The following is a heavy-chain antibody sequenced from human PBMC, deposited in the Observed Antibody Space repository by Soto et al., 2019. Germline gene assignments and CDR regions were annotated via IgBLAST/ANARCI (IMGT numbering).Heavy chain of an antibody. Sequence: ASVKVSCKASGYTFTSYGISWVRQAPGQGLEWMGWISAYNGNTNYAQKLQGRVTMTTDTSTSTAYMELRSLRSDDTAVYYCARDIPTSRRREAFDIWGQGTMVTVSS. CDR2: ISAYNGNT. CDR3: ARDIPTSRRREAFDI. J-gene: IGHJ3*02. V-gene: IGHV1-18*01. CDR1: GYTFTSYG.